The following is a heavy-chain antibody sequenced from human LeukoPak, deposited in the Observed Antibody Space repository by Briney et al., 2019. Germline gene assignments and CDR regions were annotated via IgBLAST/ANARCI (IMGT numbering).Heavy chain of an antibody. CDR1: GFTFSSYW. D-gene: IGHD6-19*01. V-gene: IGHV3-74*01. Sequence: GGSLRLPCAASGFTFSSYWMHWVRQAPGKGLVWVSRINSDGSSTSYADSVKGRFTISRDNAKNTLYLQMNSLRAEDTAVYYCAREYSSGWYDAFDIWGQGTMVTVSS. J-gene: IGHJ3*02. CDR3: AREYSSGWYDAFDI. CDR2: INSDGSST.